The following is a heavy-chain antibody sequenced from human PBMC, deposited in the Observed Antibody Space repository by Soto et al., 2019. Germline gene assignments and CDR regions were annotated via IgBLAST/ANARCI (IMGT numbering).Heavy chain of an antibody. D-gene: IGHD5-12*01. CDR2: MNPNSGNT. J-gene: IGHJ6*02. CDR1: GYTFTSYD. V-gene: IGHV1-8*01. CDR3: ARVRVGWLHV. Sequence: QVQLVQSGAEVKKPGASVKVSCKASGYTFTSYDINWVRQATGQGLEWMGWMNPNSGNTGYAQKFQGRVTITRNTTLSTAPPALTSLSSEATAVSYCARVRVGWLHVWGQGTTVTVSS.